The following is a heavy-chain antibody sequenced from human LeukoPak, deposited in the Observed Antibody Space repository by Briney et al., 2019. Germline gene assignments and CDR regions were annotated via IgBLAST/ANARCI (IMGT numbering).Heavy chain of an antibody. V-gene: IGHV4-59*01. D-gene: IGHD5-18*01. CDR1: GGSISSYY. CDR3: ARGGTGPSGCSYGYLDY. J-gene: IGHJ4*02. CDR2: IYYSGST. Sequence: RPSETLSLTCTVSGGSISSYYWSWLRQPPGKGLEWIGYIYYSGSTNYNPSLKSRVTISVDTSKNQFSLELSSVTAADTAVYYCARGGTGPSGCSYGYLDYWGQGTLVTVSS.